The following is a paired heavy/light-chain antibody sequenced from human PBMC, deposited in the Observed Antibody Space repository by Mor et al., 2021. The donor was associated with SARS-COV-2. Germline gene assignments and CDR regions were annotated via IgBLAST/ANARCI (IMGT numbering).Light chain of an antibody. CDR2: DVT. J-gene: IGLJ1*01. CDR3: SSYAVRDNYV. CDR1: SSDVGGYNY. Sequence: QSALTQPPSASGSPGQSVTISCTGTSSDVGGYNYVSWYQQHPGKAPKLMIYDVTKRPSGVPDRFSGSKSGNTASLTVSGLQAEDEADYYCSSYAVRDNYVFGTGTTITVL. V-gene: IGLV2-8*01.
Heavy chain of an antibody. CDR3: AVNTLTAFDN. Sequence: EVQLVESGGGLVQPGGSLRLSCAASAFTFSNYWMSWVRQAPGKGLEWVANIKQDGSERYCVDSLKGRFTISRDNAKKSLYLQMNSLRAEDTAVYYCAVNTLTAFDNWGQGTLVTVSS. CDR1: AFTFSNYW. J-gene: IGHJ4*02. CDR2: IKQDGSER. V-gene: IGHV3-7*01. D-gene: IGHD2-21*02.